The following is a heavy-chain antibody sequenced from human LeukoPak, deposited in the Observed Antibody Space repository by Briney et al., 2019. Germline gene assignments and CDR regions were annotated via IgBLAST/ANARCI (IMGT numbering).Heavy chain of an antibody. CDR3: ARDLSSGWSP. CDR1: GFTVSTNY. Sequence: GGSLRLSCAASGFTVSTNYMSWVRQAPGKGLVWVSRISSDGSITGYADSVKGRFTISRDNSKNTVYLQMNSLRAEDTAVYYCARDLSSGWSPWGQGTLVTVSS. J-gene: IGHJ5*02. D-gene: IGHD6-19*01. CDR2: ISSDGSIT. V-gene: IGHV3-74*01.